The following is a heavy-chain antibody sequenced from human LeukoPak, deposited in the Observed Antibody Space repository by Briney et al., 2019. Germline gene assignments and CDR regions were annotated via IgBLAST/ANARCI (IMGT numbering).Heavy chain of an antibody. CDR1: GFTFSTYA. Sequence: GGSLRLSCAASGFTFSTYAMTWVRQAPGKGLEWVSSISNSRGTTHYADSVRGRFTISRDNSKSTLFLQMNSLRAEDTAVYYCAKDATYIYGSGSSSHYFDFWGQGTLVTASS. D-gene: IGHD3-10*01. CDR3: AKDATYIYGSGSSSHYFDF. J-gene: IGHJ4*02. CDR2: ISNSRGTT. V-gene: IGHV3-23*01.